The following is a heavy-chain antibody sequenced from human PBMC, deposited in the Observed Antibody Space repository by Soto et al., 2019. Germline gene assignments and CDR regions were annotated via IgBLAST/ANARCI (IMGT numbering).Heavy chain of an antibody. D-gene: IGHD4-17*01. Sequence: SATLSLTCTVSGDSISSYYWIWIRQPPGKGLEWIGYISHSGSTNYNPSLKSRVTISIDTSRTQFSLKLTSVTAADTAVYYCARSGYGDFHFDSWGQGTLVTVSS. V-gene: IGHV4-59*01. J-gene: IGHJ4*02. CDR3: ARSGYGDFHFDS. CDR2: ISHSGST. CDR1: GDSISSYY.